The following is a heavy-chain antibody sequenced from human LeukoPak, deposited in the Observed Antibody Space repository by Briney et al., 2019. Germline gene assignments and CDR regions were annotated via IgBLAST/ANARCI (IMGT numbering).Heavy chain of an antibody. D-gene: IGHD6-6*01. Sequence: PGGSLRPSCAASGFTFSSYAMSWVRQAPGKGLEWVSAISGSGGSTYYADSVKGRFTISRDNSKNTLYLQMNSLRAEDTAVYYCAKTLYSSIAARPFDPWGQGTLVTVSS. CDR1: GFTFSSYA. J-gene: IGHJ5*02. CDR2: ISGSGGST. CDR3: AKTLYSSIAARPFDP. V-gene: IGHV3-23*01.